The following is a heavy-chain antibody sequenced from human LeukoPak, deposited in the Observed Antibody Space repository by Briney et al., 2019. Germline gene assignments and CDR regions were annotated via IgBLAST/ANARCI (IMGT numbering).Heavy chain of an antibody. J-gene: IGHJ4*02. V-gene: IGHV3-30*04. CDR1: GFSLRSSA. CDR3: ARDGYGLYKPMVSTNFDY. CDR2: TSYDGMNK. D-gene: IGHD5-18*01. Sequence: PGGSLRLSCAASGFSLRSSAMHWVPQAPGEGLEWVAVTSYDGMNKYYADSAKGRFTISRDKSQNTLYLQINRLSPEDTDVYYCARDGYGLYKPMVSTNFDYWRQGTLVTVS.